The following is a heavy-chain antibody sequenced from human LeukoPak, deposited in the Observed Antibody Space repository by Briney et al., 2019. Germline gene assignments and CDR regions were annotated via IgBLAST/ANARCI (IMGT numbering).Heavy chain of an antibody. CDR2: ISYDGSNK. V-gene: IGHV3-30*19. D-gene: IGHD3-9*01. CDR1: GFTFSSYG. Sequence: QPGRSLRLSCAASGFTFSSYGMHWVRQAPGKGLEWVADISYDGSNKYYADSVKGRLTISRDNSKSTLYLQMNSLRAEDTATYYCARSPYYDILAGFYYYFDYWGQGTLVTVSS. J-gene: IGHJ4*02. CDR3: ARSPYYDILAGFYYYFDY.